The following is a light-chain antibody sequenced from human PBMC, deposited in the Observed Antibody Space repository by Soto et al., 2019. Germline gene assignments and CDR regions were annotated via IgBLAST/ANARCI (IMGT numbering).Light chain of an antibody. V-gene: IGKV1-39*01. J-gene: IGKJ2*01. CDR2: AAS. CDR1: QSISNY. CDR3: QQSYSTPYI. Sequence: DIQMTQSPSSLSASVGDRVTITCRASQSISNYLNWYQQKPGKAPKFLIFAASSLQTGVPSRFSGSGSGTDFTLTISRLQPEDFATYYCQQSYSTPYIFGQGTKLDIK.